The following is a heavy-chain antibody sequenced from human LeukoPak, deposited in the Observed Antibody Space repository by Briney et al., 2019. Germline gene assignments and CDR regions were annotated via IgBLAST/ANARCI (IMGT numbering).Heavy chain of an antibody. J-gene: IGHJ5*02. CDR1: GYTLTELS. D-gene: IGHD2-2*01. CDR2: FDPEDGET. CDR3: ARGGRYQLPRGNWFDP. Sequence: GASVKVSCKVSGYTLTELSMHWVRQAPGKGLEWMGGFDPEDGETIYAQKFQGRVTITAGESTSTAYMELSSLRSEDTAVYYCARGGRYQLPRGNWFDPWGQGTLVTVSS. V-gene: IGHV1-24*01.